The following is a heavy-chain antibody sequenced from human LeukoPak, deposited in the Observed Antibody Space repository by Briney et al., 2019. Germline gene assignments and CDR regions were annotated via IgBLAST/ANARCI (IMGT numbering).Heavy chain of an antibody. D-gene: IGHD2-21*01. CDR1: GYSISSGYY. V-gene: IGHV4-38-2*01. J-gene: IGHJ6*03. CDR2: IYHIGST. Sequence: SETLSLTCAVSGYSISSGYYWGWIRQPPGKGLEWIGSIYHIGSTYYNPSLKSRVAISVDTSKNQFSLKLSSVTAADTAVYYCARLHIVDGYMDVWGKGTTVTVSS. CDR3: ARLHIVDGYMDV.